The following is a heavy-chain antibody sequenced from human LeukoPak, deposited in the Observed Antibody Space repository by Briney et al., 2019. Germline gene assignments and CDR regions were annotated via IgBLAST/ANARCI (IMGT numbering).Heavy chain of an antibody. CDR1: GFTFSSYA. D-gene: IGHD3-22*01. Sequence: GGSLRLSCAGSGFTFSSYAMSWVRQAPGKGLDWVSAISGSGFSTYYADSVKGRFTISRDNSMKTLYLQMNSLRAEDTAVYYCAKEVDSSGYFYYSYYMDVWGKGSTVTVSS. V-gene: IGHV3-23*01. J-gene: IGHJ6*03. CDR3: AKEVDSSGYFYYSYYMDV. CDR2: ISGSGFST.